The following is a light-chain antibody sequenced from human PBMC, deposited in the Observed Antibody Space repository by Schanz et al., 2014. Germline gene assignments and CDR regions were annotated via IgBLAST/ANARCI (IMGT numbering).Light chain of an antibody. J-gene: IGLJ3*02. CDR2: SSN. CDR3: AAWDDSLNAL. V-gene: IGLV1-44*01. Sequence: QSVLTQPPSASGTPGQRVTISCSGSSSNIGSTTVNWYQQLPGTAPKLLIYSSNQRPSGVPDRLSGSKSGTSASLAISGLQSEDEADYYCAAWDDSLNALFGGGTKLTVL. CDR1: SSNIGSTT.